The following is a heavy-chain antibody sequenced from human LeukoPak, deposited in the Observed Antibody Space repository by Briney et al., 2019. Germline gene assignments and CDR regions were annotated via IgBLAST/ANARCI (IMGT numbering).Heavy chain of an antibody. CDR1: GFTFGDYA. V-gene: IGHV3-49*03. J-gene: IGHJ5*02. CDR2: IRSKAYGGTT. D-gene: IGHD4-17*01. CDR3: ARDPGYGDYYWFDP. Sequence: PGGSLRLSCTASGFTFGDYAMSWFRQAPGKGLEWVGFIRSKAYGGTTEYAASVKGRFTISRDNAKNSLYLQMNSLRAEDTAVYYCARDPGYGDYYWFDPWGQGTLVTVSS.